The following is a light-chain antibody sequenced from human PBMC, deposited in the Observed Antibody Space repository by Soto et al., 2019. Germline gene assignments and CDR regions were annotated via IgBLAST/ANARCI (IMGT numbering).Light chain of an antibody. CDR1: HSVSSRY. J-gene: IGKJ1*01. V-gene: IGKV3-20*01. Sequence: LTQSPSTLSVSAGERTTLSCRSSHSVSSRYLAWYQQRPGQAPSLLIYGASSMATGIPYRFSGSGSGTDFTLTISRLEPEDFAVYYCQQYDSTTWTFGQGTKVEIK. CDR2: GAS. CDR3: QQYDSTTWT.